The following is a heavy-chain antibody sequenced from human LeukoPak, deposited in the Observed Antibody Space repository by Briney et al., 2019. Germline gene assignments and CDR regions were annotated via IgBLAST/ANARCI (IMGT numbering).Heavy chain of an antibody. D-gene: IGHD3-10*01. V-gene: IGHV4-39*01. CDR2: IYYSGST. Sequence: SETLSLTCTVSGGSISSSSYYWGWIRQPPGKGLEWIGSIYYSGSTYYNPSLKSRVTISVDTSKNQFSLKLSSVTAADTAVYSGESLAPWFREPWLPYYFDYWGQGTLVTVSS. J-gene: IGHJ4*02. CDR1: GGSISSSSYY. CDR3: ESLAPWFREPWLPYYFDY.